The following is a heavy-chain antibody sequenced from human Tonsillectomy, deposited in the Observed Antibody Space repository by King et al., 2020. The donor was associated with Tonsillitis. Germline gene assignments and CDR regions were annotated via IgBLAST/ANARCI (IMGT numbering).Heavy chain of an antibody. Sequence: QLQESGPGLVKPSQTLSLTCTVSGGSVSTDGYFWSWIRQHPGQGLEWIAYIYYSGSTYYNPSLKSRVSISIDTSKNQFSLKLISVTAADTAVYYCAGTGATFDYWGPGTLVTVSS. J-gene: IGHJ4*02. CDR2: IYYSGST. V-gene: IGHV4-31*03. CDR3: AGTGATFDY. D-gene: IGHD1-1*01. CDR1: GGSVSTDGYF.